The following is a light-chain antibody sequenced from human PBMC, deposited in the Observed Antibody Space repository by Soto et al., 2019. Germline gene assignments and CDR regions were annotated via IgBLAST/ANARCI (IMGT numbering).Light chain of an antibody. CDR2: DVS. J-gene: IGLJ1*01. CDR3: CSYAGSYSYV. CDR1: SSDVGGYNF. V-gene: IGLV2-11*01. Sequence: QSALTQPRSVSGSPGQTVTISRTGTSSDVGGYNFVSWHQQHPGKAPKLVIYDVSKRPSGVPDRFSGSKSGNTASLTISGLQAEDEADYYCCSYAGSYSYVFGTGTKVTVL.